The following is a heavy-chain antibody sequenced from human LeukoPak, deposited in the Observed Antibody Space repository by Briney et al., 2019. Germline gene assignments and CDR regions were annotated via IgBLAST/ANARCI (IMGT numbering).Heavy chain of an antibody. V-gene: IGHV3-23*01. CDR2: ISGSGDST. CDR1: GFTFRSYA. J-gene: IGHJ5*02. D-gene: IGHD3-3*01. Sequence: GGSLRLSCAASGFTFRSYAMSWVRQAPGKGLEWVSAISGSGDSTYYTDSVKGRFTISRDNSKNTLYLQMSSLRSEDTAVYYCATSIITIFGVGPFDPWGQGTLVTVSS. CDR3: ATSIITIFGVGPFDP.